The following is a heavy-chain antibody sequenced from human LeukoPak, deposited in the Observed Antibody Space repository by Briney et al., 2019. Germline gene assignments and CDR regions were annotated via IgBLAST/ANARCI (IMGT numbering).Heavy chain of an antibody. J-gene: IGHJ4*02. CDR2: ISGSGGST. CDR1: EFTFSSYA. D-gene: IGHD6-19*01. Sequence: GGSLRLSCAASEFTFSSYAMSWVRQAPGKGLEWVSGISGSGGSTYYVDSVKGRFTISRDNSKNTLYLQMNSLRAEDTAIYYCAKVYASGWLLDYWGQGTLVTVSS. V-gene: IGHV3-23*01. CDR3: AKVYASGWLLDY.